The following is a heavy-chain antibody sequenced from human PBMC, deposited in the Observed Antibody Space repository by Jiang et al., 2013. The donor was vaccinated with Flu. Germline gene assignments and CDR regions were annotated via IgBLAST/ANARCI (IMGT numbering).Heavy chain of an antibody. V-gene: IGHV5-51*01. D-gene: IGHD3-22*01. Sequence: GAEVKKPGESLKISCKASGYSFTSYWIGWVRQMSGKGLEWMGIIYPGDSDTRYSPSFQGQVTMSVDKSIDTAYLQWSSLKASDTALYYCARHASGDYDSSGYYYRTLDYWGQGTLVTVSS. CDR2: IYPGDSDT. J-gene: IGHJ4*02. CDR1: GYSFTSYW. CDR3: ARHASGDYDSSGYYYRTLDY.